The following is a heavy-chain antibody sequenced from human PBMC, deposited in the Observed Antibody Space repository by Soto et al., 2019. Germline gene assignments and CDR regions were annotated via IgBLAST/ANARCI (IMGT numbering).Heavy chain of an antibody. CDR1: GFTFSSYW. V-gene: IGHV3-7*01. Sequence: EVQLVESGGGLVQPGGSLRLSCAASGFTFSSYWMSWVRQAPGKGLEWVANIKQDGSEKYYVDSVKGRFTIPRDNAKNSLYLQMNSLRAEDTAVYYCASVYGDYVGYYYYYMDVWGKGTTVTVSS. CDR3: ASVYGDYVGYYYYYMDV. J-gene: IGHJ6*03. CDR2: IKQDGSEK. D-gene: IGHD4-17*01.